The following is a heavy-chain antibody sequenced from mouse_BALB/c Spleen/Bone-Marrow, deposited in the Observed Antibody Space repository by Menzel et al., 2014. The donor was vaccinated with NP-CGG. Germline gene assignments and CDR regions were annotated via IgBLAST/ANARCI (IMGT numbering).Heavy chain of an antibody. CDR2: IDPANGNT. CDR3: ASYDYGYYFDY. D-gene: IGHD2-4*01. Sequence: EVQLQQSGAELVKPGASVKLSCTASGFNIKDTYMHWVKQRPEQGLEWIGRIDPANGNTKYDPKFQGKATITADTSSNTAYLQLSGLTSEDTAVYYCASYDYGYYFDYWGQGTTLTVSS. J-gene: IGHJ2*01. CDR1: GFNIKDTY. V-gene: IGHV14-3*02.